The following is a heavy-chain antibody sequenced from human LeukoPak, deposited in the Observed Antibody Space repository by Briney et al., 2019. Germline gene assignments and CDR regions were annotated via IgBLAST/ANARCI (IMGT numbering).Heavy chain of an antibody. D-gene: IGHD3-3*01. CDR3: ARGIDEWLYLNY. V-gene: IGHV3-7*04. CDR1: GFPFAPFW. Sequence: GRCLRLSCAASGFPFAPFWMTWVRRAPGKGPEFVATMNRDGSEVAYGNSVRGRFTISRDNAKNSLYLQMYSLRAEDTAVYYCARGIDEWLYLNYWGQGALVTVSS. CDR2: MNRDGSEV. J-gene: IGHJ4*02.